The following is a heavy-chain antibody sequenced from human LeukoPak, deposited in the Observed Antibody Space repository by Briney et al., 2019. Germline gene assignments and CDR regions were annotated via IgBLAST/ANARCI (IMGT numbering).Heavy chain of an antibody. CDR2: ISGSGGST. D-gene: IGHD3-10*01. J-gene: IGHJ3*02. V-gene: IGHV3-23*01. CDR3: ARLAGIWFGEPDHDAFDI. Sequence: GGSLRLSCAASGFTFSSYAMSWVRQAPGKGLEWVSAISGSGGSTYYADSVKGRFTISRDNSKNTLYLQMNSLRAEDTAVYYCARLAGIWFGEPDHDAFDIWGQGTMVTVSS. CDR1: GFTFSSYA.